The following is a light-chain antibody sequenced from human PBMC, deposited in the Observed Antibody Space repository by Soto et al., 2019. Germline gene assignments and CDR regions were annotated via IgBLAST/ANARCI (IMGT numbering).Light chain of an antibody. CDR2: EVS. CDR3: SSYTSSSTLDV. CDR1: SSDVGGYNY. V-gene: IGLV2-14*01. J-gene: IGLJ1*01. Sequence: QSVLTQPASVSGSPGQSSTISCTGTSSDVGGYNYVSWYQQHPGKAPKLMIYEVSNRPSGVSNRFSGSKSGNTASLTISGLQAEDEADYYCSSYTSSSTLDVFGTGTQLTVL.